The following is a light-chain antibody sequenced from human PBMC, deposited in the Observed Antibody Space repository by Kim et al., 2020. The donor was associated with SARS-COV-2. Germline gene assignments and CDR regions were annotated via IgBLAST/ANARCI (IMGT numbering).Light chain of an antibody. CDR2: GAS. CDR1: QSVSSK. V-gene: IGKV3-15*01. Sequence: EIVMTQSPATLSVFPGERATLSCRASQSVSSKLDWYQQKPGQAPRALIYGASTRVTGIPVRFSGSGSGTEFTLTISSLQSEDFAVYYCQQYNNWPHLTFGGGTKVDIK. J-gene: IGKJ4*01. CDR3: QQYNNWPHLT.